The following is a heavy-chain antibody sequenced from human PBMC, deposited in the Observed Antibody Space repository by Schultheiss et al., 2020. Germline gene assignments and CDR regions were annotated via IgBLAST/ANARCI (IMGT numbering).Heavy chain of an antibody. Sequence: SGPTLVKPSETLTLTCSVSGFSLTDDRLGVSWIRQPPGKALEWLAHIFSSDEKSYSTSLKTRLTISKDTSKSQVVLIMTNMDPVDTATYYCARMATRRWLGYFEYWGQGTLVTVSS. V-gene: IGHV2-26*01. CDR3: ARMATRRWLGYFEY. CDR2: IFSSDEK. J-gene: IGHJ4*02. CDR1: GFSLTDDRLG. D-gene: IGHD2-15*01.